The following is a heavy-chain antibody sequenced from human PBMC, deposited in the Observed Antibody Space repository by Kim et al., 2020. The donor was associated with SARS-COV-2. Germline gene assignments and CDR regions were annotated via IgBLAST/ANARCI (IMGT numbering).Heavy chain of an antibody. Sequence: GGSLRLSCATSGFTFSAYDMNWVRQAPGRGLEWLSFITKTSTTIYYADSVKGRFTIFRDNARDSLYLQMNGLRDEDTAIYYCVRDRMGGAFDIWGQGTM. CDR3: VRDRMGGAFDI. V-gene: IGHV3-48*02. CDR1: GFTFSAYD. D-gene: IGHD3-16*01. J-gene: IGHJ3*02. CDR2: ITKTSTTI.